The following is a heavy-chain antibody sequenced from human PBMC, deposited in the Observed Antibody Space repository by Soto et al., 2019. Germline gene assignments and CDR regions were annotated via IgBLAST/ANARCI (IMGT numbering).Heavy chain of an antibody. D-gene: IGHD6-13*01. CDR2: MSYDGTKE. CDR1: GFTLSTYG. CDR3: AKEYGSTWIDH. V-gene: IGHV3-30*18. Sequence: GGSLRLSCAASGFTLSTYGMHWVRQAPGKGLEWVAAMSYDGTKEYYADSVKGRFTISRDNSRNTLFLQLNSLRAEDTAVYYCAKEYGSTWIDHWGQGTLVTVSS. J-gene: IGHJ4*02.